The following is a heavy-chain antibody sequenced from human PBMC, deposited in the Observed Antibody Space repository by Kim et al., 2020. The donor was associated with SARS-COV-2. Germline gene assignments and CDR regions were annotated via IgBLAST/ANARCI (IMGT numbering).Heavy chain of an antibody. CDR3: ARVTGVLWFGELLYNYY. J-gene: IGHJ6*01. D-gene: IGHD3-10*01. CDR2: ISYDGSNK. CDR1: GFTFSSYA. Sequence: GGSLRLSCAASGFTFSSYAMHWVRQAPGKGLEWVAVISYDGSNKYYADSVKGRFTISRDNSKNTLYLQMNSLRAEDTAVYYCARVTGVLWFGELLYNYY. V-gene: IGHV3-30*04.